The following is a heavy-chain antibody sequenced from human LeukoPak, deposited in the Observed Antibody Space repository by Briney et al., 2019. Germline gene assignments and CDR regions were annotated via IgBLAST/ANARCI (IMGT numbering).Heavy chain of an antibody. CDR1: GYTFTSYD. CDR2: MNPNSGNK. D-gene: IGHD2-2*01. CDR3: ARGFRSSTSVGISSDFDY. V-gene: IGHV1-8*01. J-gene: IGHJ4*02. Sequence: ASVKVSCKASGYTFTSYDINWVRQATGQGLEWMGWMNPNSGNKGYAQKFKGRVNMTRNTSISTAYMELSSLRSEDTAVYYCARGFRSSTSVGISSDFDYWGQGTLVTVSS.